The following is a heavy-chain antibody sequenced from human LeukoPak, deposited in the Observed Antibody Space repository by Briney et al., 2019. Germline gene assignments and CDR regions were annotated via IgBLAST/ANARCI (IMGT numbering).Heavy chain of an antibody. D-gene: IGHD3-10*01. V-gene: IGHV4-34*01. CDR2: INHSGST. CDR1: GGSFSGYY. J-gene: IGHJ4*02. Sequence: SETLSLTCAVYGGSFSGYYWSWIRQPPGKGLEWIGEINHSGSTNYSPSLKSRVFISVDTSNNQFSLNLSSVTAADTAVYFCTRHQTNNYGPGTPFDFWGQGTLVSVSS. CDR3: TRHQTNNYGPGTPFDF.